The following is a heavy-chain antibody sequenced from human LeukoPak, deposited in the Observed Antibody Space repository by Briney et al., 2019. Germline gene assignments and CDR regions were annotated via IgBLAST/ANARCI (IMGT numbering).Heavy chain of an antibody. Sequence: GRSLRLSCAASGFTFSSYAMHWVRQAPGKGLEWVANIKQDGGEEYYVDSVKGRFTISRDDAKNSMYLQMNSLRADDTAVYYCARIFSVYYVFDYWGQGTPVTASS. CDR2: IKQDGGEE. J-gene: IGHJ4*02. CDR1: GFTFSSYA. V-gene: IGHV3-7*01. CDR3: ARIFSVYYVFDY. D-gene: IGHD5/OR15-5a*01.